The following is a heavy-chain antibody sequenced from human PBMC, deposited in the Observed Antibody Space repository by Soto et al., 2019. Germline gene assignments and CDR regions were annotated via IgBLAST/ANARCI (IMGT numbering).Heavy chain of an antibody. CDR3: AKDPTSTRLLPDYFDY. V-gene: IGHV3-23*01. J-gene: IGHJ4*02. D-gene: IGHD3-22*01. CDR1: GFTFSTYA. CDR2: ISGSGGST. Sequence: EVQLLESGGGLVQPGGSLTLSCAASGFTFSTYAMTWVRQAPGKGLEWVSTISGSGGSTYYADSVKGRFTISRDNSKNTLYLQMSSLRAEDTALYYCAKDPTSTRLLPDYFDYWGQGTLVTVSS.